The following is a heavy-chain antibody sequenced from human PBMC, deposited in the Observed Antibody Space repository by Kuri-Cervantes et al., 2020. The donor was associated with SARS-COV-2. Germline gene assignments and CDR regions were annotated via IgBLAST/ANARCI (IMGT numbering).Heavy chain of an antibody. CDR1: TSTFSSYA. Sequence: GESLKISCAASTSTFSSYAMTWVRQAPGKGLQWVSSISGDGTATNYADSVQGRFTISRDNSRSALYLQMNNLRGEDTAVYFCARGRVGVQDFWGQGTLVTVSS. D-gene: IGHD2-21*01. CDR3: ARGRVGVQDF. V-gene: IGHV3-23*05. J-gene: IGHJ4*02. CDR2: ISGDGTAT.